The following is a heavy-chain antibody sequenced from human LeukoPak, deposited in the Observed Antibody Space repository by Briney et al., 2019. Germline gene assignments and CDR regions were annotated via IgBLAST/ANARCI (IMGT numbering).Heavy chain of an antibody. D-gene: IGHD2-2*01. J-gene: IGHJ6*03. V-gene: IGHV3-21*01. Sequence: GGSLRLSCAASGFTFSSYSMNWVRQAPGKGLEWVSSISSSSSYIYYADSVKGRFTISRDNAKNSLYLQMNSLRDEDTAVYYCARVPAATYYYYYMDVWGKGTTVTVSS. CDR2: ISSSSSYI. CDR1: GFTFSSYS. CDR3: ARVPAATYYYYYMDV.